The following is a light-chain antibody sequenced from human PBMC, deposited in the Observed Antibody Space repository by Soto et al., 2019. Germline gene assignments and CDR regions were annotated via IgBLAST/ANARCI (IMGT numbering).Light chain of an antibody. Sequence: QSALTQTASVSASPGQSITISCSGTSSDVGSYNHVSWYQHCPGKAPKLMIYEGSRRPSGVSDRFSGSKSGNTASLTISGLQAEDEADYYCCSYATSRTLVFGGGTKLTVL. CDR1: SSDVGSYNH. CDR2: EGS. CDR3: CSYATSRTLV. V-gene: IGLV2-23*01. J-gene: IGLJ2*01.